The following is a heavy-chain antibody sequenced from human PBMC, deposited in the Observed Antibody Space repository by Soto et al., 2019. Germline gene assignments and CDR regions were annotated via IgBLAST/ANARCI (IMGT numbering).Heavy chain of an antibody. CDR1: GGTFSSYT. J-gene: IGHJ4*02. D-gene: IGHD2-2*02. V-gene: IGHV1-69*02. Sequence: QVQLVQSGAEVKKPGSSVKVSCKAAGGTFSSYTISWVRQAPGQGLEWMGRSIPMLDIPNYAQRFQGRVTITADKSTSTAYMELSSLRSEDTAVYYCASLGGEYCSDTNCYTYFDYWGQGTLVTVSS. CDR2: SIPMLDIP. CDR3: ASLGGEYCSDTNCYTYFDY.